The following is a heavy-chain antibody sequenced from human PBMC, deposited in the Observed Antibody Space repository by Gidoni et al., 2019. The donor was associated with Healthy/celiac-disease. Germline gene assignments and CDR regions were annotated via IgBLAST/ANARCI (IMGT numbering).Heavy chain of an antibody. CDR3: ARDGERAAAGTHYYYYYGMDV. Sequence: EVQLVESGGGLVQPGGSLRLSCAASGFTFSSYSMNWVRQAPGKGLEWVSYISSSSSTIYYADSVKGRFTISRDNAKNSLYLQMNSLRDEDTAVYYCARDGERAAAGTHYYYYYGMDVWGQGTTVTVSS. D-gene: IGHD6-13*01. CDR1: GFTFSSYS. CDR2: ISSSSSTI. V-gene: IGHV3-48*02. J-gene: IGHJ6*02.